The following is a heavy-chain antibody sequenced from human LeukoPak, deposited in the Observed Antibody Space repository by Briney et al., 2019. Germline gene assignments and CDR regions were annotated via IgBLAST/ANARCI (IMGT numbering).Heavy chain of an antibody. Sequence: GGSLRLSCAASGFTFSSYAMSWVRQAPGKGLEWVAVIWYDGSNKYYADSVKGRFTISRDNSKNTLYLQMNSLRAEDTAVYYCARDMEATINFGLDYWGQGTLVTVSS. CDR3: ARDMEATINFGLDY. CDR2: IWYDGSNK. J-gene: IGHJ4*02. V-gene: IGHV3-33*08. CDR1: GFTFSSYA. D-gene: IGHD5-12*01.